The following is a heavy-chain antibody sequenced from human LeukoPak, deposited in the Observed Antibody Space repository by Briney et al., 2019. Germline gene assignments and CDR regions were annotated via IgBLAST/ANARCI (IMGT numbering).Heavy chain of an antibody. Sequence: ASVKVSCKASGYTFISYGIQWVRQAPGQGLEWMGWISPHNGNTNYAQKLQGRVTMTTDTSTSTAYMEVRSLRSDDTAVYYCARALIAVAGPGTSDYWGQGTRVMVSS. CDR2: ISPHNGNT. V-gene: IGHV1-18*01. CDR1: GYTFISYG. J-gene: IGHJ4*02. CDR3: ARALIAVAGPGTSDY. D-gene: IGHD6-19*01.